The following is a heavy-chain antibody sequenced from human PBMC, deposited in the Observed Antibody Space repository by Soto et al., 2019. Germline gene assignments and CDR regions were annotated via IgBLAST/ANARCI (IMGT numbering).Heavy chain of an antibody. CDR2: IYYSGST. V-gene: IGHV4-39*01. J-gene: IGHJ6*02. Sequence: SETLSLTCTVPGGSISSSSYYWGWIRQPPGKGLEWIGSIYYSGSTYYNPSLKSRVTISVDTSKNQFSLKLSSVTAADTAVYYCARGAWIQLGRGMDVWGQGTTVTVSS. CDR1: GGSISSSSYY. D-gene: IGHD5-18*01. CDR3: ARGAWIQLGRGMDV.